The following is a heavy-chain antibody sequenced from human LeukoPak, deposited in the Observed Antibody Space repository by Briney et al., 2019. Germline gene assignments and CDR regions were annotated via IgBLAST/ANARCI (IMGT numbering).Heavy chain of an antibody. V-gene: IGHV4-39*01. CDR3: ARLTKGRFFDYIFDY. CDR2: TYYTDST. Sequence: SETLSLTCTLSAGSFSSSLNYWRWIRQPPGKGLEWIGNTYYTDSTYSNPTLKSRLTMSVDTSKNQFSLKLSSVTAADTAVYYCARLTKGRFFDYIFDYWGQGTLLTVSS. CDR1: AGSFSSSLNY. D-gene: IGHD3-9*01. J-gene: IGHJ4*02.